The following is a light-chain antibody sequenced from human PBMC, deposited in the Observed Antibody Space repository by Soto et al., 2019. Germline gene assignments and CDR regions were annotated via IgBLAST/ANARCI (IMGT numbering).Light chain of an antibody. V-gene: IGKV3-20*01. CDR2: GAS. Sequence: EIVLTQSPGTLSLSPGERATLSCRASQSVSSRYLGWYQQKRGQAPRLLISGASTRATGIPDRFSGSGSGTDFTLTISRLEPEDFAVYYCQQYGNSRWIFGQGTKVEIK. J-gene: IGKJ1*01. CDR3: QQYGNSRWI. CDR1: QSVSSRY.